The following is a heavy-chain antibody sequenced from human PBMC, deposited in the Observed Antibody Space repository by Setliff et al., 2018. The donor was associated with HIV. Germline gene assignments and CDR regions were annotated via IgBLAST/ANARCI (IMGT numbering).Heavy chain of an antibody. J-gene: IGHJ6*02. CDR1: GASISNSNSY. Sequence: PSETLSLTCTVYGASISNSNSYWGWIRQPPGKRLEWLGSVYQSGSTSYNPSLSSRLALSVDVSKNQFSLKLSSVTAADTAVYYCARDKGFPEWFPYYYYYYGMDVWGQGTTVTVSS. CDR2: VYQSGST. V-gene: IGHV4-39*07. CDR3: ARDKGFPEWFPYYYYYYGMDV. D-gene: IGHD3-3*01.